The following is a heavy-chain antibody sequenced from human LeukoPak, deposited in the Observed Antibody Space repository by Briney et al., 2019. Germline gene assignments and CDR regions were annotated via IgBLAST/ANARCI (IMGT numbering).Heavy chain of an antibody. V-gene: IGHV4-34*01. CDR3: ARRAYAYYYGSSGYFRY. D-gene: IGHD3-22*01. CDR1: AGSFSGYY. Sequence: SETLSLTCAVYAGSFSGYYWSWIRQPPGKGLEWIGEINHSGSTNYNPSLKSRVTISVDTSKNQFSLKLSSVTAADTAVYYCARRAYAYYYGSSGYFRYWGQGTLVTVSS. J-gene: IGHJ4*02. CDR2: INHSGST.